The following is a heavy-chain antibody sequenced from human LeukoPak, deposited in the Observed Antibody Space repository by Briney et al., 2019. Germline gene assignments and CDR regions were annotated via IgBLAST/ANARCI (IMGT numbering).Heavy chain of an antibody. J-gene: IGHJ4*02. CDR3: ARVKAGGYSYGFDY. CDR2: TRNKANSYTT. Sequence: PGGSLRLSCAASGFTFSDHYMDWVRQAPGKGLEWVGRTRNKANSYTTEYAASVKGRFIISRDDSRNSLYLQMNSLKTEDSAVYYCARVKAGGYSYGFDYWGQGILATVSS. V-gene: IGHV3-72*01. D-gene: IGHD5-18*01. CDR1: GFTFSDHY.